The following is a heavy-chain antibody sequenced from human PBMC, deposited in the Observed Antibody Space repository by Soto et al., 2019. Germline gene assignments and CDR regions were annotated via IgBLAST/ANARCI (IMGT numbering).Heavy chain of an antibody. Sequence: EVQLLESGGDLVQPGGSLRLSCVASGLTLSRFALSWVRQSPGKGLEWVSAISGGGGSTYYADSVKGRFTVSRDNSKNTLYLQMNTRRAEDTAVYYCTKFVFYGDSLVEYWGQGTLVTVSS. V-gene: IGHV3-23*01. D-gene: IGHD4-17*01. CDR3: TKFVFYGDSLVEY. CDR2: ISGGGGST. J-gene: IGHJ4*02. CDR1: GLTLSRFA.